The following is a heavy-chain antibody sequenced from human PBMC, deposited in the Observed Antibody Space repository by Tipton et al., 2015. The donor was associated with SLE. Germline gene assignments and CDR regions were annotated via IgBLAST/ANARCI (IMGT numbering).Heavy chain of an antibody. CDR1: GDSISSGDYY. Sequence: TLSLTCSVSGDSISSGDYYWSWIRQPPGKGLEWIGYIYYSGSTYYNPSLKSRVTISVDTSKNQFSLKLSSVTAADTAVYYCARERAAAGVAMSSGYVVAYFDYWGQGTLVTVSS. J-gene: IGHJ4*02. CDR2: IYYSGST. D-gene: IGHD6-13*01. CDR3: ARERAAAGVAMSSGYVVAYFDY. V-gene: IGHV4-30-4*01.